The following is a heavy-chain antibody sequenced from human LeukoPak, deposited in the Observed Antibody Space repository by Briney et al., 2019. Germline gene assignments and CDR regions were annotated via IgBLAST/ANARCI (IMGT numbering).Heavy chain of an antibody. CDR1: GVSVSTYY. D-gene: IGHD3-10*01. CDR3: ARGSEWFGKFDF. J-gene: IGHJ4*02. V-gene: IGHV4-59*02. Sequence: PSETPSLTCTVSGVSVSTYYWSWIRQSPGRGLEWIGYIFSDGTTNYNPSLKSRVTISIDTSKNQFSLKLSSVTAADAAVYYCARGSEWFGKFDFWGLGTLVTVSS. CDR2: IFSDGTT.